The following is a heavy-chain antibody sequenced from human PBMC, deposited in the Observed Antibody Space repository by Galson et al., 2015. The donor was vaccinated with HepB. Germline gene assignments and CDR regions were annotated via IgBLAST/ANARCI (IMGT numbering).Heavy chain of an antibody. D-gene: IGHD2-2*01. J-gene: IGHJ4*02. Sequence: SLRLSCAASGFTFSSYAMSWVRQAPGKGLEWVSAISGSGGSTYYADSVKGRFTISRDNSKNTLYLQMNSLRAEDTAVYYCAKSPYHDIVVVPAAGYYFDYWGQGTLVTVSS. V-gene: IGHV3-23*01. CDR3: AKSPYHDIVVVPAAGYYFDY. CDR2: ISGSGGST. CDR1: GFTFSSYA.